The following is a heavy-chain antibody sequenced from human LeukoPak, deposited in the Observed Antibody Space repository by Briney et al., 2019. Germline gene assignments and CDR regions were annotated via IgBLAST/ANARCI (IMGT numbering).Heavy chain of an antibody. Sequence: GGSLRLSCEASGFTFSAYAMTWVRQAPGKGLEWVSVIYRSGSTYYADSVKGRFTISRDNSKNTLYLQMNRLRAEDTAVYYCARDSGHDAFDIWGQGTMVTVSS. J-gene: IGHJ3*02. V-gene: IGHV3-53*01. CDR2: IYRSGST. CDR1: GFTFSAYA. CDR3: ARDSGHDAFDI.